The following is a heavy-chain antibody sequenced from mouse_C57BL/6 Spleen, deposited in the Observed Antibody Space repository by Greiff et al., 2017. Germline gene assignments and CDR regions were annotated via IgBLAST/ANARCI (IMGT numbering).Heavy chain of an antibody. J-gene: IGHJ1*03. V-gene: IGHV1-19*01. D-gene: IGHD1-1*01. CDR3: ARSMITTVGAHFDV. CDR2: INPYNGGT. CDR1: GYTFTDYY. Sequence: EVQLQQSGPVLVKPGASVKMSCKASGYTFTDYYMNWVKQSHGKSLEWIGVINPYNGGTSYNQKFKGKATLTVDKSSSTAYMELNSLTSEDSAVYYCARSMITTVGAHFDVWGTGTTVTVSS.